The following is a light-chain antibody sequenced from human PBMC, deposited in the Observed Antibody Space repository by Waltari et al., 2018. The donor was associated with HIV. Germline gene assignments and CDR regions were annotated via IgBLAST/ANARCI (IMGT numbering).Light chain of an antibody. CDR3: MQATHCPPVT. V-gene: IGKV2-30*01. CDR2: NDP. J-gene: IGKJ5*01. Sequence: VVMTQLPLSLPVTVGQPASIACRSCLSLVYSDENTYLTWFQHRPGHSTTRIMYNDPNRDAAVADRCSGGRSGADFTLQISRVEAEDDGVYYCMQATHCPPVTFGQGTRVQIK. CDR1: LSLVYSDENTY.